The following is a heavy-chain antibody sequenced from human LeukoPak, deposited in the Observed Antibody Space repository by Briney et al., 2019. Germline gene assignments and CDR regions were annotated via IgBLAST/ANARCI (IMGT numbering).Heavy chain of an antibody. CDR2: IYTSGST. J-gene: IGHJ3*02. CDR3: ARDLMWEPPGLGGAFDI. Sequence: PSETLSLTCTVSGYSISSGYYWSWIRQPAGKGLEWIGRIYTSGSTNYNPSLKSRVTMSVDTSKNQFSLKLSSVTAADTAVYYCARDLMWEPPGLGGAFDIWGQGTMVTVSS. CDR1: GYSISSGYY. V-gene: IGHV4-4*07. D-gene: IGHD1-26*01.